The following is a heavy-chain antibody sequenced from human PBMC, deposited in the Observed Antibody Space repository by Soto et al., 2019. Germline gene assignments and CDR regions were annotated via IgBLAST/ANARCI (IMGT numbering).Heavy chain of an antibody. Sequence: GASVTVSCKASGYTFTSYGISWVRQAPGQGLERMGWISAYNGNTNYAQKLQGRVTMTTDTSTSTAYMELRSLRSDDTAVYYCAGLLTDYCSSTSCYARHAFDIWGQGTMVTVSS. J-gene: IGHJ3*02. CDR3: AGLLTDYCSSTSCYARHAFDI. D-gene: IGHD2-2*01. CDR2: ISAYNGNT. V-gene: IGHV1-18*01. CDR1: GYTFTSYG.